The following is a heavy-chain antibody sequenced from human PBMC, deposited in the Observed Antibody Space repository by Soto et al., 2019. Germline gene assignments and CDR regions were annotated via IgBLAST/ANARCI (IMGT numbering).Heavy chain of an antibody. V-gene: IGHV3-48*01. J-gene: IGHJ4*02. Sequence: EVQLVESGGGLVQPGGSLRLSCAASGFSFSSHNMNWVRQAPGKGLEWIAYISTSGSSIYYVDSVEGRFTISRDNAKSSLYLQMNSLRAEDTALYYCARSGNYRLDCWGQGTLVTVSS. D-gene: IGHD1-26*01. CDR2: ISTSGSSI. CDR3: ARSGNYRLDC. CDR1: GFSFSSHN.